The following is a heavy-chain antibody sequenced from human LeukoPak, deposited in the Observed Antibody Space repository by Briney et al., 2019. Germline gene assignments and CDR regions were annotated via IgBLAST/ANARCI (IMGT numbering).Heavy chain of an antibody. D-gene: IGHD3-22*01. V-gene: IGHV1-69*05. J-gene: IGHJ3*02. CDR2: IIPIFGTA. CDR1: GGTFSSYA. Sequence: ASLKVSCKASGGTFSSYAISWVRQAPGQGLEWMGRIIPIFGTANYAQKFQGRATITTDESTSTAYMELSSLRSEDTAVYYCARDPSLKYYYDSSGYLGAFDIWGQGTMVTVSS. CDR3: ARDPSLKYYYDSSGYLGAFDI.